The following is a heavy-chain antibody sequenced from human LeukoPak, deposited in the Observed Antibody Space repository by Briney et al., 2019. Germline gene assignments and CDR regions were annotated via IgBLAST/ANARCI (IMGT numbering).Heavy chain of an antibody. V-gene: IGHV3-74*01. J-gene: IGHJ4*02. D-gene: IGHD6-6*01. CDR1: GFTFSTYW. CDR2: IKSDGSST. Sequence: GGSLRLSCAASGFTFSTYWMYWVRQAPGKGLVWVSRIKSDGSSTTYADSVKGRFTISRDNAENTLYLQMSSLRAEDTAVYYCAKARVYSDDYWGQGTLVTVSS. CDR3: AKARVYSDDY.